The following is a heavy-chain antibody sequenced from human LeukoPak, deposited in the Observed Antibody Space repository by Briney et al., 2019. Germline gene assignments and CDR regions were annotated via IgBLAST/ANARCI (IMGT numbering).Heavy chain of an antibody. CDR3: ARVVRGVIPNYFDY. Sequence: SETLSLTCTVSGGSISSGDHYWSWIRQPPGKGLEWIGYIYYSGSTYYNPSLKSRVTISVDTSKNQFSLKLSSVTAADTAVYYCARVVRGVIPNYFDYWGQGTLVTVSS. J-gene: IGHJ4*02. D-gene: IGHD3-10*01. CDR1: GGSISSGDHY. V-gene: IGHV4-30-4*01. CDR2: IYYSGST.